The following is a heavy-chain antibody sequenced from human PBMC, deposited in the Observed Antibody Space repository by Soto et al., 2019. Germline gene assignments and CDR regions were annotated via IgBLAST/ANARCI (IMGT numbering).Heavy chain of an antibody. Sequence: QVQLQESGPGLVRPSETLSLTCTVSAASISSYYWTWIRQPPGKGLEWIGHMYNSEDTKYNPSLKSRVXXXVXXSKNQFSLKLRSVTAADTAIYYCVRHATDRHGNAEAWYFDLWGRGTLVTVSS. V-gene: IGHV4-59*08. CDR2: MYNSEDT. CDR1: AASISSYY. CDR3: VRHATDRHGNAEAWYFDL. J-gene: IGHJ2*01. D-gene: IGHD2-15*01.